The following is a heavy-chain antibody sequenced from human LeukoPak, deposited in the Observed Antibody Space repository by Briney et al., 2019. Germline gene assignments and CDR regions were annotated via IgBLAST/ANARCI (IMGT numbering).Heavy chain of an antibody. CDR3: ARDHATYYYDSSGYYDY. Sequence: PGGSLRLSCAASGFTFSSYSMNWVRQAPGRGRECVSPISSSSRSNIYYTDSVKGRFTNSRDKAKNSLYLQMNSLRAEDTAVYYCARDHATYYYDSSGYYDYWGQGTLVTVSS. D-gene: IGHD3-22*01. J-gene: IGHJ4*02. V-gene: IGHV3-21*01. CDR1: GFTFSSYS. CDR2: ISSSSRSNI.